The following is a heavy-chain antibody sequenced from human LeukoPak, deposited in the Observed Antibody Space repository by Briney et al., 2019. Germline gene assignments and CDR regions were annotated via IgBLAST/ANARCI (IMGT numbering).Heavy chain of an antibody. CDR3: ARALGGSYYDY. V-gene: IGHV4-61*02. J-gene: IGHJ4*02. CDR1: GGSISSGSYY. Sequence: PSQTLSLTCTVSGGSISSGSYYWSWIRQPAGKGLEWIGRIYTSGSTNYNPSLKSRVTISVDTSKNQFSLKLSSVTAADTAAYYCARALGGSYYDYWGQGTLVTVSS. CDR2: IYTSGST. D-gene: IGHD3-16*01.